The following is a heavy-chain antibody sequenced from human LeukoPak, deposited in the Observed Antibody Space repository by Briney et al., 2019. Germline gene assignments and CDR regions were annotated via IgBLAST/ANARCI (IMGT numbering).Heavy chain of an antibody. CDR3: AKNIFPSAQSFGSSAFDN. D-gene: IGHD6-13*01. Sequence: GGSLRLSCAASRFTFDDYAMHWVRQAPGKGLEWVSGISWNSGSIGYANSVKGRFTISRDNAKNSLYLQMNSLKAEDTALYYCAKNIFPSAQSFGSSAFDNWGQGTLLTVSS. J-gene: IGHJ4*02. CDR2: ISWNSGSI. CDR1: RFTFDDYA. V-gene: IGHV3-9*01.